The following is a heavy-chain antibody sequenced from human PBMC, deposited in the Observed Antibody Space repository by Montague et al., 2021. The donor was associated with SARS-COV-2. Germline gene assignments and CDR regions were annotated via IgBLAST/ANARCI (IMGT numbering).Heavy chain of an antibody. D-gene: IGHD2-2*01. CDR3: ARVRVVVPAATNWFDP. Sequence: TLSLTCTVSGGSISSGGYYWSWLRQHPGKGLEWIGYIYYSGSTYYNPSLKSRVTISVDTSKNQFSLKLSSVTAADTAVYYCARVRVVVPAATNWFDPWGQGTLVTVSS. V-gene: IGHV4-31*03. CDR2: IYYSGST. CDR1: GGSISSGGYY. J-gene: IGHJ5*02.